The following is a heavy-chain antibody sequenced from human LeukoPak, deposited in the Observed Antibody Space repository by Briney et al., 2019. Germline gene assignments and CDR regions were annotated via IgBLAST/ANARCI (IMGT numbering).Heavy chain of an antibody. CDR2: ISSSSSTI. CDR1: GFTFSSYS. J-gene: IGHJ6*03. Sequence: GGSLRLSCAASGFTFSSYSMNWVRQAPGKGLEWVSYISSSSSTIYYADSVKGRFTISRDNAKNSLCLQMNSLRAEDTAVYYCAREGRDSSGWYFYYYYYMDVWGKGTTVTVSS. D-gene: IGHD6-19*01. V-gene: IGHV3-48*01. CDR3: AREGRDSSGWYFYYYYYMDV.